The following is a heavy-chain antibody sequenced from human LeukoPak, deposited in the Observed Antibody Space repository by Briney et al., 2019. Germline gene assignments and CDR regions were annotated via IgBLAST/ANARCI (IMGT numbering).Heavy chain of an antibody. Sequence: GGSLRLSCAASGVASNYFTWVRQAPGKGLEWVSVIYNGGATYYADSVKGRFTISRDNSKSTLFVYLQMNSLRTDDTAVYYCAGGGEAARSLHYWGQGTLVTVSS. CDR1: GVASNY. J-gene: IGHJ4*02. CDR3: AGGGEAARSLHY. V-gene: IGHV3-66*02. D-gene: IGHD6-6*01. CDR2: IYNGGAT.